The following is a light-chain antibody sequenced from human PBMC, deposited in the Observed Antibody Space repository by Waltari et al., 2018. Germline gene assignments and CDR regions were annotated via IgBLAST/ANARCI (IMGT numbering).Light chain of an antibody. CDR2: RAS. CDR1: QSLLDNATDKNY. J-gene: IGKJ1*01. CDR3: QQYYSRRT. V-gene: IGKV4-1*01. Sequence: QSLLDNATDKNYLSSYQQKPCQPPKLPGYRASTRHSGVPDRFSASGSATDFTLTISSLQAEDVAFDYCQQYYSRRTFGQGTTVEIK.